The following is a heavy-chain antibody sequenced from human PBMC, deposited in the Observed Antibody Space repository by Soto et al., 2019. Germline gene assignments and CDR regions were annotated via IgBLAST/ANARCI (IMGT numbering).Heavy chain of an antibody. CDR3: AKDRRSSSPYYYYYGMDV. Sequence: GGALRLSCAASGFTFSSYGMHWVRHAPGKGLEWVAVISYDGSNKYYADSVKGRFTISRDNSKNTLYLQMNSLRAEDTAVYYCAKDRRSSSPYYYYYGMDVWGQGTTVTVSS. D-gene: IGHD6-13*01. V-gene: IGHV3-30*18. CDR2: ISYDGSNK. J-gene: IGHJ6*02. CDR1: GFTFSSYG.